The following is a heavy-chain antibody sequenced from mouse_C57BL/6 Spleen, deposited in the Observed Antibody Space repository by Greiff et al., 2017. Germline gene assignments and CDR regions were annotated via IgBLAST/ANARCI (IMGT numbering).Heavy chain of an antibody. CDR3: ARGLGYYFDY. Sequence: ESGPGLVKPSQSLSLTCSVTGYSITSGYYWNWIRQFPGNKLEWMGYISYDGSNNYNPSLKNRISITRDTSKNQFFLKLNSVTTEDTATXYCARGLGYYFDYWGQGTTLTVSS. V-gene: IGHV3-6*01. D-gene: IGHD4-1*01. CDR1: GYSITSGYY. CDR2: ISYDGSN. J-gene: IGHJ2*01.